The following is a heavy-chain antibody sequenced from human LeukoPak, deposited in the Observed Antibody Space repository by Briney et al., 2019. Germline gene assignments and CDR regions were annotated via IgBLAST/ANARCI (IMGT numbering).Heavy chain of an antibody. CDR1: GFTFDDYG. CDR2: INWNGGST. CDR3: AKGDYYDSSGYRFDP. Sequence: PGGSLRLSCTASGFTFDDYGISWVRQAPGKGLEWVSGINWNGGSTGYADSVKGRFTISRDNAKNSLYLQMNSLRAEDTALYYCAKGDYYDSSGYRFDPWGQGTLVTVSS. J-gene: IGHJ5*02. V-gene: IGHV3-20*04. D-gene: IGHD3-22*01.